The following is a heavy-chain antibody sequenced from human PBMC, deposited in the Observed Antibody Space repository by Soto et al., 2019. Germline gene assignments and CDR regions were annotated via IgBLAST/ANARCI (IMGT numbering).Heavy chain of an antibody. V-gene: IGHV4-30-2*01. Sequence: TLSLTCAVSGGSISGTTYYWSWIRQPPGKGLEWIGYIYDSENTYYNPSLKSQVSISVDRSKNQFSLKLSSVTAAGTAVYYCASGRGVTTNWFDPWGQGTLVTVSS. CDR2: IYDSENT. J-gene: IGHJ5*02. CDR1: GGSISGTTYY. D-gene: IGHD4-17*01. CDR3: ASGRGVTTNWFDP.